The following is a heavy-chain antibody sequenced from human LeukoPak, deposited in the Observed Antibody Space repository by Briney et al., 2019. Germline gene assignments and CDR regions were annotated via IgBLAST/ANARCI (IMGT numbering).Heavy chain of an antibody. CDR2: IYSDGSI. J-gene: IGHJ3*02. V-gene: IGHV3-53*01. D-gene: IGHD1-1*01. CDR1: GFSVGGNY. Sequence: GGSLRLSCAASGFSVGGNYISWVRQAPGKGLEWVSMIYSDGSIFHADSVKGRFTMSRDNSRNTLDLQMNSLRVEDTAVYFCARDRRRLRGMNGDGDAFDIWGQGTMVTVSS. CDR3: ARDRRRLRGMNGDGDAFDI.